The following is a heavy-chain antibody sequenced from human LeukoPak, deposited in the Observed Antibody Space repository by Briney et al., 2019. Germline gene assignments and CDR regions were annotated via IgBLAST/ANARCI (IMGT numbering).Heavy chain of an antibody. D-gene: IGHD6-25*01. J-gene: IGHJ4*02. CDR2: ISGSGGGT. CDR3: AKAGERGSIAAAGS. V-gene: IGHV3-23*01. Sequence: QPGGSLRLSCAVSGFTFSSHAMSWVRQAPGKGLEWVSGISGSGGGTYYADSVKGRFTISRDDAKNTLYLQMSRLRVEDTAVYYCAKAGERGSIAAAGSWGQGTLVTVSS. CDR1: GFTFSSHA.